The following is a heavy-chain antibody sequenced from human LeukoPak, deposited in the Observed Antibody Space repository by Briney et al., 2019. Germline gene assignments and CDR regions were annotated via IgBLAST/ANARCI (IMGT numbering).Heavy chain of an antibody. CDR2: IYGGGST. CDR3: ARRAGAYSHPYDY. Sequence: GGSLRLSCAASGFTVSSNYMSWVRQAPGKGLEWVSVIYGGGSTYYADSVKGRFTISRDNSKNTLYLQMNSLRAEDTAVYYCARRAGAYSHPYDYWGQGTLVTVSS. J-gene: IGHJ4*02. CDR1: GFTVSSNY. V-gene: IGHV3-66*04. D-gene: IGHD4/OR15-4a*01.